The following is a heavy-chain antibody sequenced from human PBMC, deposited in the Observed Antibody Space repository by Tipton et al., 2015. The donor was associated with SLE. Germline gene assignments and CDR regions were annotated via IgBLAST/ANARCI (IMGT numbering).Heavy chain of an antibody. CDR1: GGSFSGYY. CDR2: INHSGST. V-gene: IGHV4-34*01. J-gene: IGHJ4*02. D-gene: IGHD4-23*01. Sequence: TLSLTCAVYGGSFSGYYWSWIRQPPGKGLEWIGEINHSGSTNYNPSLKSRVTISVDTSKNQFSLKLSSVTAADTAVYYCARRGNYGGNMKRLDYWGQGTLVTVSS. CDR3: ARRGNYGGNMKRLDY.